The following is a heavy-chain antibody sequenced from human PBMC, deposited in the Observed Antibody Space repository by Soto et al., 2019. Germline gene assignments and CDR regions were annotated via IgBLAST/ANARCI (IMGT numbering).Heavy chain of an antibody. V-gene: IGHV3-15*01. CDR3: TIILEPYYDILTGYYVTYYMDV. Sequence: EVQLVESGGGLVKPGGSLRLSCAASGFTFSNAWMSWVRQAPGKGLEWVGRIKSKTDGGTTDYAAPVKGRFTISRDDSKNTLYLQMNSLKTEDTAVYYCTIILEPYYDILTGYYVTYYMDVWGKGTTVTVSS. J-gene: IGHJ6*03. D-gene: IGHD3-9*01. CDR1: GFTFSNAW. CDR2: IKSKTDGGTT.